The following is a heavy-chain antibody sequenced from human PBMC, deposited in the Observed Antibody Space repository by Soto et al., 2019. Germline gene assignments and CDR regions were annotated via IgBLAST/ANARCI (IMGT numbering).Heavy chain of an antibody. J-gene: IGHJ4*02. D-gene: IGHD1-26*01. CDR1: GYSIRSSTC. V-gene: IGHV4-28*01. CDR3: ARREIQGPIDY. Sequence: SESLCLTWAVAGYSIRSSTCSCWLRQPPGKGLEWIGYIYYSGTTYYNPSLKSRVTMSVDTSKNQFSLKLTSVTAVDTAVYYCARREIQGPIDYWGQGTLVTVSS. CDR2: IYYSGTT.